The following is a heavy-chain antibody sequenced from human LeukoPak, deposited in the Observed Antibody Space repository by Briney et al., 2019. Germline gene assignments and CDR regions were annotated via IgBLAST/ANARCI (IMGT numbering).Heavy chain of an antibody. CDR2: IIPILGIA. CDR1: GGTFSSYA. CDR3: AGSYSSGWYNFAPFDY. J-gene: IGHJ4*02. Sequence: SVKVSCKASGGTFSSYAISWVRQAPGQGLEWMGRIIPILGIANYAQKFQGRVTITTDKSTSTAYMELSSLRSEDTAVYYCAGSYSSGWYNFAPFDYWGQGTLVTVSS. D-gene: IGHD6-19*01. V-gene: IGHV1-69*04.